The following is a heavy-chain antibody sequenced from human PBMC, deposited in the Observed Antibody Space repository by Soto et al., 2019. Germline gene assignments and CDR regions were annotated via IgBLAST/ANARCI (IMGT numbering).Heavy chain of an antibody. D-gene: IGHD3-22*01. CDR2: ISYDGSNK. CDR3: AKGGGHYYDSSGYSDDAFDI. CDR1: GFTFSSYG. V-gene: IGHV3-30*18. Sequence: QVQLVESGGGVVQPGRSLRLSCAASGFTFSSYGMHWVRQAPGKGLEWVAVISYDGSNKYYADSVKGRFTISSDNSKNTLYLQMNSLRAEDTAVYYCAKGGGHYYDSSGYSDDAFDIWGQGTMVTVSS. J-gene: IGHJ3*02.